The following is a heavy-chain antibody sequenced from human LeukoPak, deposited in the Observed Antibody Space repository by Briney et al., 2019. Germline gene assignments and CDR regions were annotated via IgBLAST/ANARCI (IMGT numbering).Heavy chain of an antibody. CDR3: ARGTSHDYSNFGYYYYYMDV. CDR2: IIPIFGTA. CDR1: GGTFSSYA. D-gene: IGHD4-11*01. V-gene: IGHV1-69*05. Sequence: APVTVSCKASGGTFSSYAISWVRQAPGQGLEWMGGIIPIFGTADYAQKFQARLTITTHESTSTAYMELSSLRSQDTAVYYCARGTSHDYSNFGYYYYYMDVWGKGTTVTVSS. J-gene: IGHJ6*03.